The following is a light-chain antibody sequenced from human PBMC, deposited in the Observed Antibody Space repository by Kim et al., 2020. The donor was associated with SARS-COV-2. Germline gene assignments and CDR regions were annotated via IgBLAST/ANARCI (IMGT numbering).Light chain of an antibody. CDR1: QGVSGSF. CDR3: QQYGSTVLT. J-gene: IGKJ4*01. Sequence: LSPGETATLSRQASQGVSGSFLAWYQQKPGQAPRLLIHAASSRATGISDRFVGSGSGTDFTLTISRLEPEDFAVYYCQQYGSTVLTFGGGTKLEI. CDR2: AAS. V-gene: IGKV3-20*01.